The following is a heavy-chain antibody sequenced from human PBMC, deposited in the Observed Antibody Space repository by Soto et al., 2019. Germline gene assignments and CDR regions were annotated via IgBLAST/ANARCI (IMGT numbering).Heavy chain of an antibody. D-gene: IGHD6-13*01. V-gene: IGHV4-59*01. CDR3: ARATYSSSWIDY. J-gene: IGHJ4*02. Sequence: ETLSLTCTVSGGSISSYYWSWIRQPPGKGLEWIGYIYYSGSTNYNPSLKSRVTISVDTSKNQFSLKLSSVTAADTAVYYCARATYSSSWIDYWGQGTLVTVSS. CDR2: IYYSGST. CDR1: GGSISSYY.